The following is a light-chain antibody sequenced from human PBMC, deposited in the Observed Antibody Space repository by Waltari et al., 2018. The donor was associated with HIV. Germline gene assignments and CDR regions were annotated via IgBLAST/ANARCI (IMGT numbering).Light chain of an antibody. V-gene: IGLV2-14*01. CDR3: SSYTSSSLVV. J-gene: IGLJ2*01. CDR2: EVR. CDR1: SSDVGGYNY. Sequence: QSALTQPASVSGSPGQSITISCAGTSSDVGGYNYVSWYQQHPGKAPQLIIYEVRNPPSGVSNRFSGSKAGNTASLTISGLQAEDGADYYCSSYTSSSLVVFGGGTKLTVL.